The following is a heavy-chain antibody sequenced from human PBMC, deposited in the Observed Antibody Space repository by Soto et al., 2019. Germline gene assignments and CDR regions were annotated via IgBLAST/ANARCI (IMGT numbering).Heavy chain of an antibody. J-gene: IGHJ6*02. CDR1: GGTFGSYA. CDR2: IIPIPGTA. D-gene: IGHD2-2*01. Sequence: QVQLVQSGAEVEKPGSSVKVSCTASGGTFGSYAISWVRQAPGQGLEWMGGIIPIPGTANYAQKFQGRVTIAADEPTSTAYMELSSLRSEDTAVYYCARSQGSSTSLEIYYYYYYGMDVWGQGTTVTVSS. CDR3: ARSQGSSTSLEIYYYYYYGMDV. V-gene: IGHV1-69*01.